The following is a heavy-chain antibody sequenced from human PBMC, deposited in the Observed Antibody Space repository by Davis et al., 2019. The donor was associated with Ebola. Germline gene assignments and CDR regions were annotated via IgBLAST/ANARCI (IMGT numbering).Heavy chain of an antibody. V-gene: IGHV4-59*01. CDR3: ARLRITIFGVKGWFDP. CDR2: IYHSGST. D-gene: IGHD3-3*01. Sequence: PSETLSLTCTVSGGSISSYYWSWVRQPPGKGLEWIGEIYHSGSTNYNPSLKSRVTISVDTSKNQFSLKLSSVTAADTAVYYCARLRITIFGVKGWFDPWGQGTLVTVSS. CDR1: GGSISSYY. J-gene: IGHJ5*02.